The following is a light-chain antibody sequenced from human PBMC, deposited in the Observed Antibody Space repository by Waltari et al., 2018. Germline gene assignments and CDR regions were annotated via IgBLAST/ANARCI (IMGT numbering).Light chain of an antibody. J-gene: IGKJ2*01. V-gene: IGKV3-20*01. Sequence: VLTQSPATLSLSPGEGATLSCRASQYITKRYFAWYQQKPGQAPRLLIYGASSRAAGIPDRFSGSGSGTDFTLTISRLEPEDSAVYFCQQYGSSVMYTFGQGTKLEIK. CDR1: QYITKRY. CDR2: GAS. CDR3: QQYGSSVMYT.